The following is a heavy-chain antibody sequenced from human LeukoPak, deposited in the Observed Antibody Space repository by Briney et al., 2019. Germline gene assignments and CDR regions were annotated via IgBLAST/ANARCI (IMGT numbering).Heavy chain of an antibody. CDR1: GFSFSDFA. CDR2: MSGRGDST. J-gene: IGHJ4*02. CDR3: ANPDSSGCYVSMRFDF. V-gene: IGHV3-23*01. Sequence: SGGSLTLSCKASGFSFSDFAMTWVRQAPGKGLEWVSTMSGRGDSTYYADSVKGRFTVSRDNSDNTLYLHMNSLRAEDTAVYFCANPDSSGCYVSMRFDFWGQGTLVTVSS. D-gene: IGHD3-22*01.